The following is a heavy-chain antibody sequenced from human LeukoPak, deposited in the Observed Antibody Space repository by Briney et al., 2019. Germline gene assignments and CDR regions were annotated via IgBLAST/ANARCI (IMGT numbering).Heavy chain of an antibody. CDR3: ARARDGYNLDY. CDR1: GFTFSSYG. V-gene: IGHV3-33*01. Sequence: GGSLRLSCAASGFTFSSYGMHWVRQAAGKGLEWVAVIWYDGSNKYYADSVKGRFTISRDNSKNTLYLQMNSLRAEDTAVYYCARARDGYNLDYWGQGTLVTVSS. J-gene: IGHJ4*02. D-gene: IGHD5-24*01. CDR2: IWYDGSNK.